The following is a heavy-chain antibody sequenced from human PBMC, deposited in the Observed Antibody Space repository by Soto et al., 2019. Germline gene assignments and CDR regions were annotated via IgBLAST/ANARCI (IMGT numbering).Heavy chain of an antibody. D-gene: IGHD2-21*01. CDR3: EHTIEGAFFDH. CDR2: VYWDDDK. J-gene: IGHJ4*01. Sequence: SGPTLVNPTQTLTLTCTFSGVSLSTSGMGVGWIRQPPGKALEWLALVYWDDDKRYSPSLKSRLTITKDTSKNQVVLTMTYMDPVDTATYYCEHTIEGAFFDHWGHVTLVTVSS. CDR1: GVSLSTSGMG. V-gene: IGHV2-5*02.